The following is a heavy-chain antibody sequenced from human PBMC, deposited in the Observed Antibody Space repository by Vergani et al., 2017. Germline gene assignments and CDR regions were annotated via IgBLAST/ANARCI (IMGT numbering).Heavy chain of an antibody. CDR1: GFTFRSYD. CDR2: ISSSGTYI. Sequence: EVQLVESGGGLVKPGGSLRLSCAASGFTFRSYDMNWVRQAPGKGLEWVSSISSSGTYIYYADSVKGRFTISRDNAKNSLYLQMNSLRAEDTAIYYCARVAPSSSGWYYVDYWGQGTLVTVSS. V-gene: IGHV3-21*01. J-gene: IGHJ4*02. CDR3: ARVAPSSSGWYYVDY. D-gene: IGHD6-19*01.